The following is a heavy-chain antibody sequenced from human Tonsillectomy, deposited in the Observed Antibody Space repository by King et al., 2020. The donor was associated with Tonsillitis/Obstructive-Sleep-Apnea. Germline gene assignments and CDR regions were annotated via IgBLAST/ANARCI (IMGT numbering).Heavy chain of an antibody. Sequence: QLVQSGAEVKKPGASVKVSCKASGYTFTNYGLSWVRQAPGQGLEWMGWISAYNGNTNYAQKLQGRVTMTTDTSTSTAYMELRSLRSDDTAVYYCARVNVDKPMVVHYYYRMDVWGQGTTVTVSS. CDR1: GYTFTNYG. J-gene: IGHJ6*02. CDR2: ISAYNGNT. CDR3: ARVNVDKPMVVHYYYRMDV. D-gene: IGHD5-18*01. V-gene: IGHV1-18*01.